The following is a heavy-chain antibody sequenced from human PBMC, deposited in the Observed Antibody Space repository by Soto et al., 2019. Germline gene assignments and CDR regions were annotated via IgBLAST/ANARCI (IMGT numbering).Heavy chain of an antibody. CDR3: VRPLYSYGPMDV. CDR1: GGSVSSGSYY. V-gene: IGHV4-61*01. CDR2: IYYSGST. Sequence: SETLSLTCTVSGGSVSSGSYYWSWIRQPPGKGLEWIGYIYYSGSTNYNHSLKSRVTISVDTSKNQFSLKMSSVTAADTAVYYCVRPLYSYGPMDVWGQGTTVTVSS. D-gene: IGHD5-18*01. J-gene: IGHJ6*02.